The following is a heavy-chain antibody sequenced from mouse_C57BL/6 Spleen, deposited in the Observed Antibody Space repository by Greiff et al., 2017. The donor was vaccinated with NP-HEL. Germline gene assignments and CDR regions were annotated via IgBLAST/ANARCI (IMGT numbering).Heavy chain of an antibody. J-gene: IGHJ4*01. Sequence: EVKLVESGGGLVQPGGSLSLSCAASGFTFTDYYMSWVRQPPGKALEWLGFIRNKANGYTTEYSASVKGRFTISRDNSQSILYLQMNALRAEDSATYYCARYNYGGYYAMDYWGQGTSVTVSS. V-gene: IGHV7-3*01. D-gene: IGHD1-1*01. CDR1: GFTFTDYY. CDR2: IRNKANGYTT. CDR3: ARYNYGGYYAMDY.